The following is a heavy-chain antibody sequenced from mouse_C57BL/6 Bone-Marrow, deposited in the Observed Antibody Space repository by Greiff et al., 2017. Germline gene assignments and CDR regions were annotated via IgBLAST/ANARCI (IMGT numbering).Heavy chain of an antibody. CDR3: APYYGSSHFAY. D-gene: IGHD1-1*01. J-gene: IGHJ3*01. CDR1: GYTFTSYG. CDR2: IYPRSGNT. V-gene: IGHV1-81*01. Sequence: VQRVESGAELARPGASVQLSCKASGYTFTSYGISWVKQRTGQGLEWIGEIYPRSGNTYYNEKFKGKATLTADKSSSTAYMELSSLTSEDSAVYFCAPYYGSSHFAYWGQGTLVTVSA.